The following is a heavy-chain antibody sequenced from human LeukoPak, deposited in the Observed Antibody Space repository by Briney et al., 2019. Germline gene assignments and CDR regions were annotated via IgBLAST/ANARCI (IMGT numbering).Heavy chain of an antibody. CDR2: IIPIFGTA. CDR3: ARGRSYYDSSPERGFLVY. J-gene: IGHJ4*02. CDR1: VGTFSSYA. D-gene: IGHD3-22*01. V-gene: IGHV1-69*01. Sequence: SVKVSCKASVGTFSSYAISWVRQAPGQGLEWMGGIIPIFGTANYAQKFQGRVTITADESTSTAYMELSSLRSEDTAVYYCARGRSYYDSSPERGFLVYWGQGTLVTVSS.